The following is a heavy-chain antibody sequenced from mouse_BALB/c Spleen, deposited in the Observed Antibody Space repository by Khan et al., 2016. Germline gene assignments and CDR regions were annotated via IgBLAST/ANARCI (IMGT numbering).Heavy chain of an antibody. CDR2: IFPGSGKT. Sequence: QVQLQQSGAELARPGASVKLSCKASGYTFTDYYINWLKQRTGQGLEWIGEIFPGSGKTYYTEKFKDKATLTADESSSTAYMQLSSLTSEDSAVYFCARSCYGYFALDYWGQGTSVTVSS. J-gene: IGHJ4*01. CDR3: ARSCYGYFALDY. CDR1: GYTFTDYY. V-gene: IGHV1-77*01. D-gene: IGHD1-2*01.